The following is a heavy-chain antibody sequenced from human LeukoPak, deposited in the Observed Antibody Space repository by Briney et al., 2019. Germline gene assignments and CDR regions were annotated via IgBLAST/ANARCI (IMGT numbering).Heavy chain of an antibody. V-gene: IGHV4-59*08. J-gene: IGHJ4*02. CDR2: IYYSGRT. D-gene: IGHD5-12*01. CDR1: GGAISRYY. Sequence: PSETLSLTCTVSGGAISRYYWSWIRQTPRGGLEWSGYIYYSGRTNYNPPLKSRVTISVDTSKSQFSLKLSSVTAADTAVYYCARTDSGYDPDPYYFDYWGQGTLVTVSS. CDR3: ARTDSGYDPDPYYFDY.